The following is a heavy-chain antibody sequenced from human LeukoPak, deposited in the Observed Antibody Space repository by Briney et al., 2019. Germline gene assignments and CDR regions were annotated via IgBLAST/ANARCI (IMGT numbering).Heavy chain of an antibody. CDR1: GFTFSSYE. Sequence: GGSLRLSCAASGFTFSSYEMNWVRQAPGKGLEWVSYISSSGSTIYYADSVKGRFTISRDNAKNSLYLQMNSLRAEDTAVYYCARPPGRLDAFDIWGQGTMVTVSS. CDR2: ISSSGSTI. D-gene: IGHD3-10*01. V-gene: IGHV3-48*03. CDR3: ARPPGRLDAFDI. J-gene: IGHJ3*02.